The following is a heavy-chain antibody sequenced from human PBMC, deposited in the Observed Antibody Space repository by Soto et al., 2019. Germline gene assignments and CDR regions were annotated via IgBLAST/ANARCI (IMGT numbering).Heavy chain of an antibody. CDR2: KSYDGGNE. V-gene: IGHV3-30*03. Sequence: QVQLVESGGGVVQPGRSLRLSCAASGFSFSSYGMHWVRQPPGKGLEWVAIKSYDGGNEYYADSVKGRFTISRDNSKNTLFLQMNSLRPDDTAVYYCSRDGSPGIPVTGTWGRIDYWGQGTLVTVSS. J-gene: IGHJ4*02. D-gene: IGHD6-19*01. CDR3: SRDGSPGIPVTGTWGRIDY. CDR1: GFSFSSYG.